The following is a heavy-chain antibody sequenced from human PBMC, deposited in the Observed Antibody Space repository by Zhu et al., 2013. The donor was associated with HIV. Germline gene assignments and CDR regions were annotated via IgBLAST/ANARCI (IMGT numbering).Heavy chain of an antibody. D-gene: IGHD3-10*01. Sequence: QMQLVQSGPEVKKPGTSVKVSCKASGFTFTSSAVQWVRQARGQRLEWMGWIVVGSGDTNYAQKFRERVTFTRDMSTSTAYMEITTLRSEDTAVYYCASSPSLRGVLLFDYWGQGTLVTVSS. CDR2: IVVGSGDT. CDR1: GFTFTSSA. J-gene: IGHJ4*02. CDR3: ASSPSLRGVLLFDY. V-gene: IGHV1-58*01.